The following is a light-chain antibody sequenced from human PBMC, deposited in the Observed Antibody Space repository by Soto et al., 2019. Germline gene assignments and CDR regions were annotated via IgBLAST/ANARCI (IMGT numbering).Light chain of an antibody. Sequence: QSVLTQTPSVSAAPGQTVTISCSGSSSNVGENYVSWYQQFPGTAPPLVIYDDVKRSPGVPDRFSASKSGTSATLLITALQTGDEADYYCGTWDNGLSAGVFGRGTKVTVL. CDR2: DDV. CDR3: GTWDNGLSAGV. CDR1: SSNVGENY. J-gene: IGLJ1*01. V-gene: IGLV1-51*01.